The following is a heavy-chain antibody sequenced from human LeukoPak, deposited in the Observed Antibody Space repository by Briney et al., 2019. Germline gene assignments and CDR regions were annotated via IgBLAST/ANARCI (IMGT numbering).Heavy chain of an antibody. CDR3: ARGYSSSYYYYYMDV. V-gene: IGHV1-46*01. CDR2: INPSGGST. D-gene: IGHD6-6*01. Sequence: ATVKVSCKASGYTFTSYYMHWVRQAPGQGLEWMGIINPSGGSTSYAQKFQGRVTMTRDTSTSTVYMELSSLRSGDTAVYYCARGYSSSYYYYYMDVWGKGTTVTVSS. CDR1: GYTFTSYY. J-gene: IGHJ6*03.